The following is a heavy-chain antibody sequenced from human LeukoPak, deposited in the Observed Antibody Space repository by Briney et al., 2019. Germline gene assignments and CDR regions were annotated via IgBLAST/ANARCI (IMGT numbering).Heavy chain of an antibody. CDR2: MNPNSGNT. CDR1: GYTFTSYD. Sequence: ASVTVSCKASGYTFTSYDINWVRQATGQGLEWMGWMNPNSGNTGYAQKFQGRVTITRNTSISTAYMELSSLRSEDTAVYYCARVYYDFWSGYEYDAFDIWGQGTMVTVSS. D-gene: IGHD3-3*01. CDR3: ARVYYDFWSGYEYDAFDI. J-gene: IGHJ3*02. V-gene: IGHV1-8*03.